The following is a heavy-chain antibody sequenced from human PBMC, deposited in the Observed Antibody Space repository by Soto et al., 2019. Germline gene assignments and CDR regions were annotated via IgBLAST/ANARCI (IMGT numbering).Heavy chain of an antibody. J-gene: IGHJ4*02. V-gene: IGHV4-59*11. D-gene: IGHD4-17*01. CDR3: ARSSTVTVDYFDF. Sequence: PSETLSLTCSVSGDSLKNHYWAWIRHSPGKGLEWIGNIYDSGSTNYSPALKSRVSMSVDTSKNLFSLKMNSVTAADPAVYYCARSSTVTVDYFDFWCQGTGVTVSS. CDR1: GDSLKNHY. CDR2: IYDSGST.